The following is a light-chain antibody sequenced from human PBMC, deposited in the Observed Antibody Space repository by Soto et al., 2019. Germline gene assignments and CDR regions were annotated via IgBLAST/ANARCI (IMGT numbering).Light chain of an antibody. V-gene: IGKV1-39*01. Sequence: DIQMTQSPSSLSASVGDRVTIACRAGQSVSRYLNWYQQKPGKAPDLLIYGASSLQSGVPSRFSGGGSGTDFTLTISNLQPEDFATYYCHQSYTTPLTFGGGTKVEIK. J-gene: IGKJ4*01. CDR2: GAS. CDR1: QSVSRY. CDR3: HQSYTTPLT.